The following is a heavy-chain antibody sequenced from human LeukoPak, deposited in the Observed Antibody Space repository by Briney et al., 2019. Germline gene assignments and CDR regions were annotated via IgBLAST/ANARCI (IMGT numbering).Heavy chain of an antibody. CDR3: ARSGITMVRGVIIPVPLNWFDP. V-gene: IGHV5-51*01. J-gene: IGHJ5*02. CDR1: GYSFTSYW. CDR2: IYPGDSDT. Sequence: GESLKISFKGSGYSFTSYWIGWVRQMPGKGLEWMGIIYPGDSDTRYSPSFQGQVTISADKSISTAYLQWSSLKASDTAMYYCARSGITMVRGVIIPVPLNWFDPWGQGTLVTVSS. D-gene: IGHD3-10*01.